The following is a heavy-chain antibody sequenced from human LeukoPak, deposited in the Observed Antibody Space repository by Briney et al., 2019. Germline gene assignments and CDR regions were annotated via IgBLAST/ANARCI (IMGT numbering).Heavy chain of an antibody. J-gene: IGHJ3*02. D-gene: IGHD3-10*01. CDR2: ISSSSSYI. V-gene: IGHV3-21*01. CDR1: GFTFRTYW. Sequence: PGGSLRLSCATSGFTFRTYWMSWVRQAPGKGLEWVSSISSSSSYIYYADSVKGRFTISRDNAKNSLYLQMNSLRAEDTAVYYCARDSGAWAFDIWGQGTMVTVSS. CDR3: ARDSGAWAFDI.